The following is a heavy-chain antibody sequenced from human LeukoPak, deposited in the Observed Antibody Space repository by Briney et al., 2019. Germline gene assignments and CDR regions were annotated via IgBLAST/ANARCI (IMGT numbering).Heavy chain of an antibody. CDR2: ISSSGSTI. Sequence: GGSLRLSCAGSGFTFSDYYMSWIRQAPGKGLEWVSYISSSGSTIYYADSVKGRFTISRDNAKNSLYLQMNSLRAEDTAVYYCARDLYYDSSGYPRYWGQGTLVTVSS. V-gene: IGHV3-11*01. CDR3: ARDLYYDSSGYPRY. D-gene: IGHD3-22*01. CDR1: GFTFSDYY. J-gene: IGHJ4*02.